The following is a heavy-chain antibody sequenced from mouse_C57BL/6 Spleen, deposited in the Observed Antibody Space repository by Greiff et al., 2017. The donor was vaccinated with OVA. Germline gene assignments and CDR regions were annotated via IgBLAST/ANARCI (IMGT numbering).Heavy chain of an antibody. CDR2: IDPENGDT. D-gene: IGHD1-1*01. Sequence: EVKLQQSGAELVRPGASVKLSCTASGFNIKDDYMHWVKQRPVQGLEWIGWIDPENGDTEYASKFQGKATITADTSSNTAYLQLSSLTSEDTAVYYCTNTAVVGYFDVWGTGTTVTVSS. CDR1: GFNIKDDY. V-gene: IGHV14-4*01. CDR3: TNTAVVGYFDV. J-gene: IGHJ1*03.